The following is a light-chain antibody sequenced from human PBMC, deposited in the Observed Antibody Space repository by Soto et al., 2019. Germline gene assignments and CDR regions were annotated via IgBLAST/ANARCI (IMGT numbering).Light chain of an antibody. V-gene: IGKV3-20*01. CDR2: GAS. CDR3: QQYGRSPWT. J-gene: IGKJ1*01. CDR1: QRVSSSY. Sequence: EHVLTQSLGTLSLSPGERATLSCRAIQRVSSSYLAWYQQKPGQAPRLLIYGASSRATGIPDRFSGSGSGTDLILTISRLEPEDFAVYYCQQYGRSPWTFGQGTKVDIK.